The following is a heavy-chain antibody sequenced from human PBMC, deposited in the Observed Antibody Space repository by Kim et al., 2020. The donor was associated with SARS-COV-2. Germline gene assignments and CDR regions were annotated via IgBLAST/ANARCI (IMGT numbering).Heavy chain of an antibody. CDR3: ARASTAADYFDY. V-gene: IGHV4-59*01. Sequence: NYNPALKSRVTISVDTSKNQFSLKLNSVTAADTAVYYCARASTAADYFDYWGQGTLVIVSS. D-gene: IGHD6-13*01. J-gene: IGHJ4*02.